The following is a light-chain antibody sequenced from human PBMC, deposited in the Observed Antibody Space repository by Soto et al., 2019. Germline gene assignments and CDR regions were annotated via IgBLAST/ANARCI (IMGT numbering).Light chain of an antibody. CDR3: QQYGTSPRT. Sequence: IVLTQSPATLSLSRGERATLSCSASQSVSNNYLAWYQQRPGQAPRLLIYAASSRATGIPDRFSGSGSGTDFTLTISRLEPEDFAVYYCQQYGTSPRTFGQGTKVDI. J-gene: IGKJ1*01. CDR2: AAS. CDR1: QSVSNNY. V-gene: IGKV3-20*01.